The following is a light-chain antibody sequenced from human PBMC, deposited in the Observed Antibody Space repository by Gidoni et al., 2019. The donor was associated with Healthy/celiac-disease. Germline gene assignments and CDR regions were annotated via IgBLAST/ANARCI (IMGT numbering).Light chain of an antibody. CDR3: QQRSNWPLT. J-gene: IGKJ5*01. Sequence: EIVLTQSPATLSLSPGERATLSCRASQSVSSYLAWYQQKPGQAPRLLIYDASNRATGIPARFSGSGSGTDFTLTISSLEPEDFAVYYCQQRSNWPLTFGQXTRLEIK. CDR2: DAS. CDR1: QSVSSY. V-gene: IGKV3-11*01.